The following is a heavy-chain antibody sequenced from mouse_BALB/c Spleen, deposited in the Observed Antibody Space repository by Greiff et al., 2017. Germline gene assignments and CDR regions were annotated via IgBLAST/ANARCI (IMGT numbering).Heavy chain of an antibody. J-gene: IGHJ4*01. CDR2: IYPGDGDT. V-gene: IGHV1-82*01. CDR1: GYAFSSSW. Sequence: QVQLKQSGPELVKPGASVKISCKASGYAFSSSWMNWVKQRPGQGLEWIGRIYPGDGDTNYNGKFKGKATLTADKSSSTAYMQLSSLTSVDSAVYFCARSGMPSPNSLLRLRAMDYWGQGTSVTVSS. CDR3: ARSGMPSPNSLLRLRAMDY. D-gene: IGHD1-2*01.